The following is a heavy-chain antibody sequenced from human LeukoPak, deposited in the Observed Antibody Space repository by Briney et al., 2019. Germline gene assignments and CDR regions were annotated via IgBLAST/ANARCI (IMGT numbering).Heavy chain of an antibody. Sequence: ASVKVSCKASGYTFTGYYMHWMRQAPGQGLEWMGWINPDTGGTNFAQEFQGRVTMTRDTSISTAYMELSRLRSDDTAVYYCARGRDSGNPVGYFDFWAQGTLVTVSS. CDR3: ARGRDSGNPVGYFDF. V-gene: IGHV1-2*02. J-gene: IGHJ4*02. CDR2: INPDTGGT. D-gene: IGHD1-26*01. CDR1: GYTFTGYY.